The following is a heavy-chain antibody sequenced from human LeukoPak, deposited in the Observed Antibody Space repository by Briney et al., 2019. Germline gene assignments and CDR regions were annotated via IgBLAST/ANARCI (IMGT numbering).Heavy chain of an antibody. CDR2: ISTTGGYT. J-gene: IGHJ4*02. Sequence: GGSLRLTCVGSGFSFSTYDMGWVHQTPGKGLEWVSAISTTGGYTEDADSVKGRFTISRDNSQNTLFLQMHSLRAEDTAVYYCAKKPATIKFPFDTWGQGTLVTVSP. CDR3: AKKPATIKFPFDT. CDR1: GFSFSTYD. D-gene: IGHD5-24*01. V-gene: IGHV3-23*01.